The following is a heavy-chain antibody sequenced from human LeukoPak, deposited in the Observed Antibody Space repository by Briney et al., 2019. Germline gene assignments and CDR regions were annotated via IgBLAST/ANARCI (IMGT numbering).Heavy chain of an antibody. Sequence: GGSLRLSCAASGFTVSSNYMSWVRQAPGKGLEWVSVIYSGGSTYYADSVKGRFTISRDNSKNTLYLQMNSLRAEDTAVYYCARFGSSTSHDAFDIWGQGTMVTVSP. CDR2: IYSGGST. CDR1: GFTVSSNY. J-gene: IGHJ3*02. CDR3: ARFGSSTSHDAFDI. D-gene: IGHD2-2*01. V-gene: IGHV3-53*01.